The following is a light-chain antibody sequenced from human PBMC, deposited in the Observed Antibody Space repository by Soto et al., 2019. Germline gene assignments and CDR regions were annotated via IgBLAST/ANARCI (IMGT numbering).Light chain of an antibody. CDR3: QAWGTGGV. Sequence: QSVLTQSPSASASPGASGKLTRTLRSGHSDYAIAWHQQQPETGPRYLMKVTSDGSHTKGDGIPDRFSGSSSGADRYLTISSLRSDDEADYYCQAWGTGGVFGGGTQLTVL. J-gene: IGLJ7*01. CDR1: SGHSDYA. CDR2: VTSDGSH. V-gene: IGLV4-69*01.